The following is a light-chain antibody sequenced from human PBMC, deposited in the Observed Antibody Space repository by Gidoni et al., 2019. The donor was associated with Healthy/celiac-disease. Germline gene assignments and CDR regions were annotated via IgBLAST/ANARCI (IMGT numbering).Light chain of an antibody. CDR1: QSISSY. CDR2: AAS. CDR3: QQSYSTPT. Sequence: DIQMPQSPPSLSASVGDRVTITCRASQSISSYLNWYQQNPGKAPKLLIYAASSLQSGVPSRFSGSGSGTDFTLTISSLQPEDFATYYCQQSYSTPTFGQGTKLEIK. V-gene: IGKV1-39*01. J-gene: IGKJ2*01.